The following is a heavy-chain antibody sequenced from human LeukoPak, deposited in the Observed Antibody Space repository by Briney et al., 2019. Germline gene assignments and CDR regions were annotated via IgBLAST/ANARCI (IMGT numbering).Heavy chain of an antibody. V-gene: IGHV4-59*01. J-gene: IGHJ4*02. CDR3: ASRSESSDWRADY. CDR2: IYYSGST. CDR1: GGSINNYY. D-gene: IGHD3-22*01. Sequence: SETLSLTCTVSGGSINNYYWSWIRQPPGKGLEWIGYIYYSGSTNYNPLFKSRVTISVDTSKNQFSLKLSSVTAADTAVYFCASRSESSDWRADYWGQGTLVTVSS.